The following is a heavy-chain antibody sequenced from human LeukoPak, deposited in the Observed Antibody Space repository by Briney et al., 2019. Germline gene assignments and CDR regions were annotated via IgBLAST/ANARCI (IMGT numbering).Heavy chain of an antibody. V-gene: IGHV5-51*01. CDR1: GYSSTSYW. J-gene: IGHJ5*02. Sequence: GESLKISCKGSGYSSTSYWIGWVRQMPGKGLEWMGIIYPGDSDTRYSPSFQGQVTISADKSISTAYLQWSSLKASDTAMYYCARLKGDSGSYYNVPNWFDPWGQGTLVTVSS. CDR2: IYPGDSDT. CDR3: ARLKGDSGSYYNVPNWFDP. D-gene: IGHD3-10*01.